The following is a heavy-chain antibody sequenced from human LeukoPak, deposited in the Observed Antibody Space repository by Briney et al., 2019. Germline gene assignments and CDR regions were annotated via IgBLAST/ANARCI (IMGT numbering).Heavy chain of an antibody. J-gene: IGHJ4*02. CDR2: ISYDGSNK. CDR1: GFTFSSYG. Sequence: GGSLRLSCAASGFTFSSYGMHWVRQAPGKGLEWVAVISYDGSNKYYADSVKGRFTISRDNSKNTLYLQMNSLRAEDTAVYYCARVSCSGGSCYAYFDYWAREPWSPSPQ. D-gene: IGHD2-15*01. CDR3: ARVSCSGGSCYAYFDY. V-gene: IGHV3-30*03.